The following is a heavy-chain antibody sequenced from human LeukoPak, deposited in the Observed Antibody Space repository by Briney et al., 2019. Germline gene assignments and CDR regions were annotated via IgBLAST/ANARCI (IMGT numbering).Heavy chain of an antibody. V-gene: IGHV3-74*01. CDR3: ARGRISLSYFDY. J-gene: IGHJ4*02. CDR2: IDGGGSNT. D-gene: IGHD2-15*01. Sequence: GGSLRLSCVASGFTFSDSWMHWVRQAPGKGLVWVSRIDGGGSNTPYADSVKGRLTISRDNAESTLYLQMNSLRVEDTAVYYCARGRISLSYFDYWGQGVLVTVAS. CDR1: GFTFSDSW.